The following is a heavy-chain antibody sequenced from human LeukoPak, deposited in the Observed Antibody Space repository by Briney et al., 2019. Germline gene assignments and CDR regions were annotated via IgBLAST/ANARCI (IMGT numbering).Heavy chain of an antibody. D-gene: IGHD3-10*01. CDR3: ARRVYGSGSYYNAPDYYYYYMDV. CDR1: GYSFTSYW. Sequence: GESLKISCKGSGYSFTSYWIGWVRQMPGKGLEWMGIIYPGDSDTRYSPSFQGQVTISADKSISTAYLQWGSLKASDTAMYYCARRVYGSGSYYNAPDYYYYYMDVWGKGTTVTVSS. J-gene: IGHJ6*03. CDR2: IYPGDSDT. V-gene: IGHV5-51*01.